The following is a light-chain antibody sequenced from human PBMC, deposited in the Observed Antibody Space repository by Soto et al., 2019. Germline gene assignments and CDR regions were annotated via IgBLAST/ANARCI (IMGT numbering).Light chain of an antibody. Sequence: DIEMTQTPTSLSATLGQPASISCQASQSLRHSDGKTYFYCYLQKPGQPPQLLIFEVSNRFSGVPDRFSGSGSGTVFTLKISRVADEDVAVYYCMRSIQLPTFGQGTRLEIK. V-gene: IGKV2D-29*01. CDR2: EVS. CDR1: QSLRHSDGKTY. CDR3: MRSIQLPT. J-gene: IGKJ5*01.